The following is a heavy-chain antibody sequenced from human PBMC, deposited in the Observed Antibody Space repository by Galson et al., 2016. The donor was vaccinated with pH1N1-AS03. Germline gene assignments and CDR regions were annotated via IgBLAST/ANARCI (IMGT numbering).Heavy chain of an antibody. V-gene: IGHV3-33*01. CDR3: VRDDDSSGYYPDS. Sequence: SLRLSCAASGFTINKYGMHWVRQAPGKGLEWVAIIWNDGGTTYYADSVKGRFTISRDSSKNTLYLQINSLRAEDTAVHYCVRDDDSSGYYPDSWGRGTLVTVSS. J-gene: IGHJ4*02. D-gene: IGHD3-22*01. CDR1: GFTINKYG. CDR2: IWNDGGTT.